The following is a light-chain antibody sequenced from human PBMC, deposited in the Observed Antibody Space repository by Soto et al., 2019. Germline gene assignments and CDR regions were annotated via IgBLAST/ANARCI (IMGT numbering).Light chain of an antibody. Sequence: HSALTQPASVSGSPGQSITISCTGSNSDIGKYDFVSWYQQHPGKVPKFLIYEVNKRPSGVSHRFSGSKSANTASLTISGLQAEDEADYYCCSYTATESVVFGGGTKLTVL. CDR3: CSYTATESVV. J-gene: IGLJ2*01. CDR2: EVN. CDR1: NSDIGKYDF. V-gene: IGLV2-23*02.